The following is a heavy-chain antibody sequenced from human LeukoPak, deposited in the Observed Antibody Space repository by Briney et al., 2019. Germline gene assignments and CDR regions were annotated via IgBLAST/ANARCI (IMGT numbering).Heavy chain of an antibody. D-gene: IGHD2-21*01. J-gene: IGHJ3*02. Sequence: PGGSLRLSCAASGFTFSSYSMNWVRQAPGKGLEWVPYINSGSDAVDYADSMKGRFTISRDNAKNSLYLQMNSLRDEDTAVYYCARDVAYAFDIWGQGTMVTVSS. CDR3: ARDVAYAFDI. CDR1: GFTFSSYS. CDR2: INSGSDAV. V-gene: IGHV3-48*02.